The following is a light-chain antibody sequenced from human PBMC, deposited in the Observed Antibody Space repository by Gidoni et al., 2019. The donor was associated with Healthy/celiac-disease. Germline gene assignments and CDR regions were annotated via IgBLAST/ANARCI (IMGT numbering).Light chain of an antibody. Sequence: EIVLTQSPGTLSLSPGERATLSCRASQSVSSSYFAWYQQKPGQAPRLLIYGASSSATGIPDRFSSSGSGTDFTLTISRLEPEAFAVYYCQQYGSSAYTFGQGTKLEIK. V-gene: IGKV3-20*01. CDR2: GAS. J-gene: IGKJ2*01. CDR1: QSVSSSY. CDR3: QQYGSSAYT.